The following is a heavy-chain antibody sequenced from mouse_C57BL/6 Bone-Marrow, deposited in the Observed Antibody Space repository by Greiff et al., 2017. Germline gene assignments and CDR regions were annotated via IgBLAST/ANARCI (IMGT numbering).Heavy chain of an antibody. J-gene: IGHJ2*01. CDR1: GYTFTSYW. CDR2: IDPSDSYT. Sequence: QVQLQPSGAELVMPGASVKLSCKASGYTFTSYWMHWVKQRPGQGLEWIGEIDPSDSYTNYNQKFKGKSTLTVDKSSSTAYMQLSSLTSEDSAVYYCARWYYGSRSREDYFDYWGQGTTLTVSS. D-gene: IGHD1-1*01. CDR3: ARWYYGSRSREDYFDY. V-gene: IGHV1-69*01.